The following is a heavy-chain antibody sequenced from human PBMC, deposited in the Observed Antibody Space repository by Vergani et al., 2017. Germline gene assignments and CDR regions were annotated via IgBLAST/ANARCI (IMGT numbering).Heavy chain of an antibody. V-gene: IGHV1-46*03. Sequence: QVQLVQSGAEVKKPGASVKVSCKASGYTFTSYYMHWVRQAPGQGLEWMGIINPSGGSTSSAQKFQGRVTMTRDTATSTVYMELSSLRSEDTAVYYCAREWSGGFDWLTNWFDPGGQGTLVTVSS. CDR2: INPSGGST. J-gene: IGHJ5*02. CDR1: GYTFTSYY. D-gene: IGHD3-9*01. CDR3: AREWSGGFDWLTNWFDP.